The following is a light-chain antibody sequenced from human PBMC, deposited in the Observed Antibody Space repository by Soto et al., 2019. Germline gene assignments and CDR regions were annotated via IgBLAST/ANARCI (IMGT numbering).Light chain of an antibody. CDR1: QSISSY. J-gene: IGKJ1*01. Sequence: DIQMTQSPSSPSASVGDRVTITCRASQSISSYLNWYQQKPGKAPRLLIYAASSLQSGVPSRFSGSGSGTDFTLTISSLQPEDFATYYCQHTYTTPRTFGQGTKVEIK. CDR3: QHTYTTPRT. CDR2: AAS. V-gene: IGKV1-39*01.